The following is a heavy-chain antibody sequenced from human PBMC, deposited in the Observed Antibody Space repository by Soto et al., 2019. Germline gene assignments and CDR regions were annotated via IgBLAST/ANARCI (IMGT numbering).Heavy chain of an antibody. J-gene: IGHJ4*02. CDR2: ISAYNGNT. Sequence: QVQLVQSGAEVKKPGASVKVSCKASGYTFTSYGISWVRQAPGQGLEWMGWISAYNGNTNYAQKLQGRVTKHPETSTKTAYMEVRSRRSDGEAVKYCGRGMDTQWAEVDYWGQGTRVTRSS. V-gene: IGHV1-18*01. CDR1: GYTFTSYG. CDR3: GRGMDTQWAEVDY. D-gene: IGHD5-18*01.